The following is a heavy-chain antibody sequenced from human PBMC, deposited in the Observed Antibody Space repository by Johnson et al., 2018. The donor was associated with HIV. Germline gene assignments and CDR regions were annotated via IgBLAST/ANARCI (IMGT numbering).Heavy chain of an antibody. CDR1: GFTVSSNY. Sequence: VQLVESGGGLVQPGGSLRLSCAASGFTVSSNYMSWVRQAPGKGLECVSVIYSGGSTYSADSVKGRFTISRDNSKNTLYLQMNSLRAEDTAVYYCAKGIKKELGEDDAFDIWGQGTMVTVSS. CDR3: AKGIKKELGEDDAFDI. J-gene: IGHJ3*02. D-gene: IGHD1-26*01. CDR2: IYSGGST. V-gene: IGHV3-66*01.